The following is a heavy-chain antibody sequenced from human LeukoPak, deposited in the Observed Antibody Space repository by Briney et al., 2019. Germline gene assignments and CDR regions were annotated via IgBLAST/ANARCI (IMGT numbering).Heavy chain of an antibody. CDR1: GFTFSSYG. V-gene: IGHV3-33*01. J-gene: IGHJ6*02. CDR2: IWYDGSNK. Sequence: PWGSLRLSCAASGFTFSSYGMHWVRQAPGKGLEWVAVIWYDGSNKYYADSVKGRFTISRDNSKNTLYLQMNSLRAEDTAVYYCARVKVGSSSWYDFNYYGMDVWGQGTTVTVSS. CDR3: ARVKVGSSSWYDFNYYGMDV. D-gene: IGHD6-13*01.